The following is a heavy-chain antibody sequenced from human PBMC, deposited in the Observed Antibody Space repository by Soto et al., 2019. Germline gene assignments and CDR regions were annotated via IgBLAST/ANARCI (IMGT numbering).Heavy chain of an antibody. D-gene: IGHD3-16*01. CDR2: IWYDGSNK. V-gene: IGHV3-33*01. CDR3: ARWGPDKVLDY. Sequence: QVQLVESGGGVVQPGRSLRVSCAASGFTFSSHGMHWVRQAPGKGLEWVAVIWYDGSNKYYGESVKGRFIISRDNSKHTVDLQMNSLRAEDTAIYYCARWGPDKVLDYWGQGTLVTVSS. J-gene: IGHJ4*02. CDR1: GFTFSSHG.